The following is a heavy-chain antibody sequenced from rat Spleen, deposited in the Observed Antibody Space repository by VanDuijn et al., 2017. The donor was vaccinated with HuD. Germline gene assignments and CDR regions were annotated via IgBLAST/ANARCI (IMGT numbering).Heavy chain of an antibody. Sequence: EVQLQESGPGLVKPSQSLSLTCSVTGYSITSSYRWNWIRKFPGNKLEWMGYINSAGSTNYNPSLKSRISITRDTSKNQFFLQVNSVTTEDTANYYCARSNPMDAWGQGASVTVSS. CDR1: GYSITSSYR. CDR3: ARSNPMDA. V-gene: IGHV3-3*01. D-gene: IGHD3-4*01. J-gene: IGHJ4*01. CDR2: INSAGST.